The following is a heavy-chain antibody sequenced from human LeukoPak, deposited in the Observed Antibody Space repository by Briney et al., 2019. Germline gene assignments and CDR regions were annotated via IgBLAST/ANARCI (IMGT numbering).Heavy chain of an antibody. CDR1: GGSISSSSYY. CDR2: IYYSGST. Sequence: SETLSLTCTVSGGSISSSSYYWGWIRQPPGKGLEWIGSIYYSGSTYYNPSLKSRVTISVDTSKNQFSLKLSSVTAADTAVYYCARHVEQWLVNDAFDIWGQGTMVTVSS. J-gene: IGHJ3*02. D-gene: IGHD6-19*01. V-gene: IGHV4-39*01. CDR3: ARHVEQWLVNDAFDI.